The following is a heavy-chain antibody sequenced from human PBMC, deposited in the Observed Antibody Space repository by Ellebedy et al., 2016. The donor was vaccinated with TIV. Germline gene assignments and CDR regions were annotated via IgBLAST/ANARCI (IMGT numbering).Heavy chain of an antibody. CDR3: AREADSDYGGNYLLDY. D-gene: IGHD4-23*01. CDR1: GYTFTGYY. Sequence: ASVKVSCXASGYTFTGYYMHWVRQAPGQGLEWMGWINPNSGGTNYAQKFQGRVTMTRDTSISTAYMELSRLRSDDTAVYYCAREADSDYGGNYLLDYWGQGTLVTVSS. CDR2: INPNSGGT. V-gene: IGHV1-2*02. J-gene: IGHJ4*02.